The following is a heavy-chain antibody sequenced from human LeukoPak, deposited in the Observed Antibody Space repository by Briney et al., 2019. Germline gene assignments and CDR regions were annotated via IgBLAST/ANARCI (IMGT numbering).Heavy chain of an antibody. CDR3: ARVFSSGYINFDY. J-gene: IGHJ4*02. Sequence: SETLSLTCTVSGDSMSSYYWSWIRQPPGKGLEWIGYIYYSGSTNYNPSLKSRVTISVDTSKNQFSLKLSSVTAADTAVYYRARVFSSGYINFDYWGQGTLVTVSS. CDR2: IYYSGST. D-gene: IGHD3-22*01. CDR1: GDSMSSYY. V-gene: IGHV4-59*01.